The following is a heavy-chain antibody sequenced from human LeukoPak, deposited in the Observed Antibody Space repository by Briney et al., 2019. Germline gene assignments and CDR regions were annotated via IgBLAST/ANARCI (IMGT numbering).Heavy chain of an antibody. J-gene: IGHJ3*02. Sequence: GGSLRLSCAASGFTFSSYSMNWVRQAPGKGLEWVSSISSSSSYIYYADSVKGRFTISRDNAKNSLYLQMNSLRAEDTAVYYCARWNGLVDAFDIWGQGTMVTVSS. D-gene: IGHD6-19*01. CDR3: ARWNGLVDAFDI. CDR1: GFTFSSYS. CDR2: ISSSSSYI. V-gene: IGHV3-21*01.